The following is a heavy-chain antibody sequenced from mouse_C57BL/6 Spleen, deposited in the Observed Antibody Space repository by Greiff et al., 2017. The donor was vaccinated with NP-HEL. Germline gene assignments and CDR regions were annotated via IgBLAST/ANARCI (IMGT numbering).Heavy chain of an antibody. CDR3: ARLGRRYFDY. J-gene: IGHJ2*01. CDR2: IDPSDSYT. V-gene: IGHV1-50*01. Sequence: VQLQQSGAELVKPGASVKLSCKASGYTFTSYWMQWVKQRPGQGLEWIGEIDPSDSYTNYNQKFKGKATLTVDTSSSTAYMQLSSLTSEDSAVYYCARLGRRYFDYWGQGTTLTVSS. D-gene: IGHD4-1*01. CDR1: GYTFTSYW.